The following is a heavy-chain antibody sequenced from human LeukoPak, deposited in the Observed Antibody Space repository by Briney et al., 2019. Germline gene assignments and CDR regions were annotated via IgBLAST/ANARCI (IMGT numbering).Heavy chain of an antibody. V-gene: IGHV3-48*03. Sequence: GGSLRLSCAASGFTFSSYEMNWVRQAPGKGLELVSYISISGSIIYNADSVKGRFTISRDNAKNSLYLQMNSLRAEDTAVYYCVRGGGSCCRFNAFDIWGQGTMVTVSS. CDR3: VRGGGSCCRFNAFDI. CDR1: GFTFSSYE. J-gene: IGHJ3*02. CDR2: ISISGSII. D-gene: IGHD2-15*01.